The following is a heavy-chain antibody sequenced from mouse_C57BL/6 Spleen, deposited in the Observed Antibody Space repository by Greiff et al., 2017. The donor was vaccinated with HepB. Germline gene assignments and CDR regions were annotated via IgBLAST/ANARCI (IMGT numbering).Heavy chain of an antibody. Sequence: QVQLQQSGAELVRPGTSVKVSCKASGYAFTNYLIEWVKQRPGQGLEWIGVINPGSGGTNYNEKFKGKATLTADKSSSTAYMQLSSLTSEDSAVYICARCPLLLRGAMDYWGQGTSVTVSS. J-gene: IGHJ4*01. V-gene: IGHV1-54*01. CDR3: ARCPLLLRGAMDY. CDR2: INPGSGGT. CDR1: GYAFTNYL. D-gene: IGHD1-1*01.